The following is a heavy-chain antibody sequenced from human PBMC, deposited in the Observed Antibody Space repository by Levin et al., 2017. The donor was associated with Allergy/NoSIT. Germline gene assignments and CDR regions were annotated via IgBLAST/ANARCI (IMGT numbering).Heavy chain of an antibody. CDR2: ISGSGGTT. D-gene: IGHD3-10*01. CDR3: AKATGYYGSGNLEASDY. Sequence: GESLKISCAASEFTFSSFGMHWVRQAPGKGLEWVSVISGSGGTTYYADSVKGRFTISRDNSKNTVYLQMHSLRAEDTAVYYCAKATGYYGSGNLEASDYWGQGTLVTVSS. V-gene: IGHV3-23*01. CDR1: EFTFSSFG. J-gene: IGHJ4*02.